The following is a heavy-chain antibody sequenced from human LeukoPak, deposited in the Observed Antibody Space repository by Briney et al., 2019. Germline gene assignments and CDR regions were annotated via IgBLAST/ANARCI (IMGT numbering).Heavy chain of an antibody. V-gene: IGHV4-39*07. Sequence: SETLSLTCTVSSGSISTSNYYWGWVRQPPGKALEWIGNIFYSGSTYYSPSLKSRVTISVDTSKNQFSLKLSSVTAADTAVYYCARDFRGGYDFWSGYYTPYYFDYWGQGTLVTVSP. J-gene: IGHJ4*02. CDR3: ARDFRGGYDFWSGYYTPYYFDY. CDR2: IFYSGST. D-gene: IGHD3-3*01. CDR1: SGSISTSNYY.